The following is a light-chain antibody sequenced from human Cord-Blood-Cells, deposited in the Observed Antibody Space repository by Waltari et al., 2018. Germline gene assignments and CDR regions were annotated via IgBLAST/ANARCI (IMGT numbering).Light chain of an antibody. CDR2: GNS. CDR1: SPNIRAGYD. Sequence: QSVLTQPPSVSGAPGQRVPISCTGTSPNIRAGYDVPWYQQLPGTAPKRLIYGNSNRPSGVPDRFSGSKSGTSASLAITGLQAEDEADYYCQSYDSSLSGSVFGGGTKLTVL. J-gene: IGLJ3*02. V-gene: IGLV1-40*01. CDR3: QSYDSSLSGSV.